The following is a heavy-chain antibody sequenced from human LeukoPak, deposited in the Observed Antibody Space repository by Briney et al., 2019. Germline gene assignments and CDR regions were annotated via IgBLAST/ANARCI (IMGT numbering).Heavy chain of an antibody. V-gene: IGHV3-7*01. CDR2: IKQDGSEK. CDR3: ARGSYSSGYYMDPDAFDI. J-gene: IGHJ3*02. Sequence: GGSLRLSCVAPGFTFSSYWVTWVRQAPGKGLEWVGNIKQDGSEKYYMDSVKGRFTISRDNAKNSVYLQMNSLRVEDTAVYYCARGSYSSGYYMDPDAFDIWGQGTMVTVSS. CDR1: GFTFSSYW. D-gene: IGHD3-22*01.